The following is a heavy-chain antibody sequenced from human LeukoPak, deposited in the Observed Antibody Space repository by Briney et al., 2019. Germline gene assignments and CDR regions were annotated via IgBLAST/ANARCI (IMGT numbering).Heavy chain of an antibody. Sequence: ASVKVSCKASGYTFTGYYMHWVRQAPGQGLEWMGWINPNSGGTNYAQKFQGRVTMTRDTSISTAYMELSRLRSDDTAVYYCARDHEYSSSLGFDPWGQGTLVTVSS. CDR2: INPNSGGT. CDR1: GYTFTGYY. J-gene: IGHJ5*02. V-gene: IGHV1-2*02. CDR3: ARDHEYSSSLGFDP. D-gene: IGHD6-6*01.